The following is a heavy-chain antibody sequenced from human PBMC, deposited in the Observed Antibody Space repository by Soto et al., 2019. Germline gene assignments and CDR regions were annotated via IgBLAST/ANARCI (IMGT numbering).Heavy chain of an antibody. V-gene: IGHV1-18*01. CDR3: ARDLPPVDY. CDR2: ISAYNGNT. CDR1: GYTFSSYH. J-gene: IGHJ4*02. Sequence: QIQLVQSGAEVKKPGASVKVSCKASGYTFSSYHITWVRQAPGQGLEWMVWISAYNGNTNDAQNLQVRVTMTTDPSTSTAYMELRSLRSDDTTVYYCARDLPPVDYWGQGNLVTVSS.